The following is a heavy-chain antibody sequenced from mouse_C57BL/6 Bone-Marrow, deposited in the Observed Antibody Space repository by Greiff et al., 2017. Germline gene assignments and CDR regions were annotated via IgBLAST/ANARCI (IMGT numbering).Heavy chain of an antibody. D-gene: IGHD1-1*01. CDR2: IYPGSGNT. CDR3: ANHYYGSSHWYFDV. CDR1: GYSFTSYY. J-gene: IGHJ1*03. V-gene: IGHV1-66*01. Sequence: QVQLKQSGPELVKPGASVKISCKASGYSFTSYYIHWVKQRPGQGLEWIGWIYPGSGNTKYNEKFKGKATLTADTSSSTAYMQLSSLTSEDSAVYYCANHYYGSSHWYFDVWGTGTTVTVSS.